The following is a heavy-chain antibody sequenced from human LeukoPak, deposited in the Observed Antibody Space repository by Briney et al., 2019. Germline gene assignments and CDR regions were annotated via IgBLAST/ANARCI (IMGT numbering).Heavy chain of an antibody. CDR1: GYSFTSYW. CDR3: ARHETGPYFDY. CDR2: LYPGDSDT. Sequence: RGESLKISCKGSGYSFTSYWIGWVRQMPGKGLEFMGILYPGDSDTRYSPSFQGQVTISADKSISTAYFQWSSLKASDTAMYYCARHETGPYFDYWGQGTLVTVSS. D-gene: IGHD1-1*01. V-gene: IGHV5-51*01. J-gene: IGHJ4*02.